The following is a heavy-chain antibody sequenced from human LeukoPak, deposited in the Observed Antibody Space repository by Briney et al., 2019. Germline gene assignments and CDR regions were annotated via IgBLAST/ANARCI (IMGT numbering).Heavy chain of an antibody. Sequence: PGGSLRLSCAASGFTFSDYYMSWIRQAPGKGLEWVSYISSSGSTIYYADSVKGRFTISRDNSKNTLYLQMNSLRAEDTAVYYCAKEVHFCSSTSCPDWFDPWGQGTLVTVSS. J-gene: IGHJ5*02. CDR1: GFTFSDYY. CDR2: ISSSGSTI. D-gene: IGHD2-2*01. CDR3: AKEVHFCSSTSCPDWFDP. V-gene: IGHV3-11*04.